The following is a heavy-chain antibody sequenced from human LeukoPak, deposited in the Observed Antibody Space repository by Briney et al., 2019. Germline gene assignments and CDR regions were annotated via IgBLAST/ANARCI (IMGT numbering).Heavy chain of an antibody. CDR3: ARDLYSSSYDAFDI. CDR2: IYYSGST. D-gene: IGHD6-13*01. J-gene: IGHJ3*02. V-gene: IGHV4-39*07. Sequence: SETLSLTCTVSGGSISSSSYYWGWIRQPPGKGLEWIGSIYYSGSTYYNPSLKSRVTISVDTSKNQFSLKLSSVTAADTAVYYCARDLYSSSYDAFDIWGQGTMVTVSS. CDR1: GGSISSSSYY.